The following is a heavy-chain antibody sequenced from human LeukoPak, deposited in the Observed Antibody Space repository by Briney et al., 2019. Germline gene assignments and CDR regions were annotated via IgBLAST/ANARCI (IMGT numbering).Heavy chain of an antibody. D-gene: IGHD3-3*01. CDR1: GGSINSDGYY. CDR3: ARAPESGNGSFGP. Sequence: PSETLSLTCSVSGGSINSDGYYWRWLRQHPGKGLEWIGYIYHSGTTYDNPSLRSRVSISIDTAKGQFSLKLNSVTAADTAVYYCARAPESGNGSFGPWGQGTLVTVSS. CDR2: IYHSGTT. J-gene: IGHJ5*02. V-gene: IGHV4-31*03.